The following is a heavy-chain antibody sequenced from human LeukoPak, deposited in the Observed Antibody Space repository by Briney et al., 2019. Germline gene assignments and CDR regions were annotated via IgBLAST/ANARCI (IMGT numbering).Heavy chain of an antibody. CDR1: RFTFSNYG. J-gene: IGHJ3*02. CDR2: IRYDGSSK. CDR3: AKDKGVYSGSAFDI. D-gene: IGHD1-26*01. Sequence: SGGSLRLSCAASRFTFSNYGMHWVRQAPGKGLEWVAFIRYDGSSKYYADSVKGRFTISRDNSKNTLYLQMNSLRAEDTAVYYCAKDKGVYSGSAFDIWGQGTMVTVSS. V-gene: IGHV3-30*02.